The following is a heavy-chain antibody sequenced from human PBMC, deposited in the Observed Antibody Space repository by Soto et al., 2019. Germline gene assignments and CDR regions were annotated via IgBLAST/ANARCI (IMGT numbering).Heavy chain of an antibody. CDR3: ARVFETYYFDS. V-gene: IGHV3-33*01. J-gene: IGHJ4*02. D-gene: IGHD3-3*01. Sequence: GGSLRLSCAASGFTFSSYGMHWVRQAPGKGLEWVAVIWSDGNNKYYADSVKGRFTISRDNSKKALYLQMNSLRAEDTAVYYCARVFETYYFDSWGQGNMVTVSS. CDR2: IWSDGNNK. CDR1: GFTFSSYG.